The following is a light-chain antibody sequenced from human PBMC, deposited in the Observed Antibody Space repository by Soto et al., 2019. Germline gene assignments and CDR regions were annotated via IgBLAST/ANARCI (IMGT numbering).Light chain of an antibody. CDR1: QSVTNN. CDR3: QQYNSWPPWT. Sequence: EIVMTQSPDTLSVSPGERVTLSCRASQSVTNNLAWYQQKPGQAPRLLIYRASTRATGIPARFSGSGSGTEFTLTISSLQSEDFAVYYCQQYNSWPPWTFGQGTKVEIK. J-gene: IGKJ1*01. CDR2: RAS. V-gene: IGKV3-15*01.